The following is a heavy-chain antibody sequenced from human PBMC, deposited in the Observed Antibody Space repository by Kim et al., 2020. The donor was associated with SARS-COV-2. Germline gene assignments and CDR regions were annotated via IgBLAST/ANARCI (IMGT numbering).Heavy chain of an antibody. CDR3: AKGPPSVAARVYYYYYGMDA. V-gene: IGHV3-33*06. J-gene: IGHJ6*02. Sequence: GGSLRLSCAASGFTFSSYAMHWVRQAPGKGLEWVAVIWYDGSNKYYADSVKGRFTISRDNSKNTLYLQMNSLRAEDTAVYYCAKGPPSVAARVYYYYYGMDAWGQGTPVTVSS. D-gene: IGHD6-6*01. CDR1: GFTFSSYA. CDR2: IWYDGSNK.